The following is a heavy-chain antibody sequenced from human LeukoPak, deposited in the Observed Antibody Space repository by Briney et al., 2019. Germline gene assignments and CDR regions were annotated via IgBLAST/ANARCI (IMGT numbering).Heavy chain of an antibody. CDR3: AKEKLPYYYDSSGYLLYDAFDI. J-gene: IGHJ3*02. CDR2: ISWNSGSI. D-gene: IGHD3-22*01. CDR1: GFTFDDYA. V-gene: IGHV3-9*03. Sequence: GGSLRLSCAASGFTFDDYAMHWVRQAPGKGLEWGSGISWNSGSIGYADSVKGRFTISRDNAKNSLYLQMNSLRAEDMALYYCAKEKLPYYYDSSGYLLYDAFDIWGQGTMVTVSS.